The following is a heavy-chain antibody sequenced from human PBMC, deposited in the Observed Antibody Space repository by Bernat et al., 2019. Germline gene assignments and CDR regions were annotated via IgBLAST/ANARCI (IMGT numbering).Heavy chain of an antibody. V-gene: IGHV4-30-4*01. Sequence: VQLQESGPGLVKPSQTLSLTSTVSGGSISSGDDYWSWIRQPPGKGLDWIGYIYYSGSTYYHPSLKSRVTISVDTSKNQFSLKLSSVTAADTAVYCCARGLEECYNLYYFDYWGQGTLVTVSS. CDR1: GGSISSGDDY. J-gene: IGHJ4*02. D-gene: IGHD1-1*01. CDR2: IYYSGST. CDR3: ARGLEECYNLYYFDY.